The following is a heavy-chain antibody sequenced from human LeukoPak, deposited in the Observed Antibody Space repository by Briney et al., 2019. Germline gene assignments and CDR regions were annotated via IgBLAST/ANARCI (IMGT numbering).Heavy chain of an antibody. J-gene: IGHJ4*02. CDR3: ARDYSDSSDLYHPGGQYFDY. V-gene: IGHV1-18*01. Sequence: EASVRVSCKASGYSFTSYDIXXXXXXXXXXXXXXXXIXXXXXITXYAQKFQGRVTVXTDXSXXTAYMELRSLTSDDTAVYYCARDYSDSSDLYHPGGQYFDYWGQGTLVTVSS. CDR1: GYSFTSYD. CDR2: IXXXXXIT. D-gene: IGHD3-22*01.